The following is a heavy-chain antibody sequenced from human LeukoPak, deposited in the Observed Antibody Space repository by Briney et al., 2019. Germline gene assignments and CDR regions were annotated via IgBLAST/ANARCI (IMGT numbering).Heavy chain of an antibody. D-gene: IGHD2-2*01. J-gene: IGHJ4*02. CDR3: ARVARCTSCFDVDY. CDR2: IYYSGST. CDR1: GGSFSGYY. Sequence: PSETLSLTCAVYGGSFSGYYWSWIRQPPGKGLEWIGYIYYSGSTNYNPSLESRVTISVDTSKNQFSLKLTSVTAADTAVYYCARVARCTSCFDVDYWGQGTLVTVPS. V-gene: IGHV4-59*01.